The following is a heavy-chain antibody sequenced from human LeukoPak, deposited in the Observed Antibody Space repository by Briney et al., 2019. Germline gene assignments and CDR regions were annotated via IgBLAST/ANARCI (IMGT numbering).Heavy chain of an antibody. CDR3: AKDMTSLYYYDSSGIYYGMDV. CDR2: ISWDGGST. CDR1: GFTFDDYT. J-gene: IGHJ6*02. V-gene: IGHV3-43*01. Sequence: GGSLRLSCAVSGFTFDDYTMHWVRQAPGKGLEWVSLISWDGGSTYYADSVKGRFTISRDNSKNSLYLQMNSLRTEDTALYYCAKDMTSLYYYDSSGIYYGMDVWGQGTTVTVSS. D-gene: IGHD3-22*01.